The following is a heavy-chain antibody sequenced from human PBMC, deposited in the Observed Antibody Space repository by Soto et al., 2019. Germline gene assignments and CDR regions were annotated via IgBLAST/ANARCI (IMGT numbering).Heavy chain of an antibody. J-gene: IGHJ6*02. CDR1: GYTFTSYG. CDR2: ISAYNGNT. V-gene: IGHV1-18*01. CDR3: ASSSIAARPPKLYGMDV. Sequence: ASVKVSCKASGYTFTSYGISWVRQAPGQGLEWMGWISAYNGNTNYAQKLQGRVTMTTDTSTSTAYMELRSLRSDDTAVYYCASSSIAARPPKLYGMDVWGQGTTVTVSS. D-gene: IGHD6-6*01.